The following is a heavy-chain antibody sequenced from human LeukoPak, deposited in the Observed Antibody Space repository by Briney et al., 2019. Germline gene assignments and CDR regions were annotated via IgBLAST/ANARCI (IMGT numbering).Heavy chain of an antibody. CDR1: GGSISSGGYY. Sequence: SETLSLTCTVSGGSISSGGYYWSWIRQHPGKGLEWIGYIYYSGSTYYNPSLKSRVTISVDTSKSQFSLKLSSVTAADTAVYYCARDSAYGDYDYWGQGTLVTVSS. CDR3: ARDSAYGDYDY. CDR2: IYYSGST. D-gene: IGHD4-17*01. V-gene: IGHV4-31*03. J-gene: IGHJ4*02.